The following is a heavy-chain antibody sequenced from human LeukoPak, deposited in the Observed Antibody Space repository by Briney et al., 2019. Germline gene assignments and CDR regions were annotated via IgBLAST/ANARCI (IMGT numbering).Heavy chain of an antibody. CDR3: ARESYDSSGYYYGGGFDY. D-gene: IGHD3-22*01. J-gene: IGHJ4*02. CDR2: ISSSSTWI. CDR1: GFTFSTYS. V-gene: IGHV3-21*01. Sequence: GGSLRLSCAASGFTFSTYSMSWVRQAPGKGLEWVSFISSSSTWINYADSVKGRFTISRDNAKNLLYLQMNSLRAADTAVYYCARESYDSSGYYYGGGFDYWGQGTLVTVSS.